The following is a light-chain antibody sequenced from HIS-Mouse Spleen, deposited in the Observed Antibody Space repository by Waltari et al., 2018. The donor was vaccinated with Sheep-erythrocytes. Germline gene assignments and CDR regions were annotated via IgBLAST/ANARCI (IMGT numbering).Light chain of an antibody. V-gene: IGLV2-23*01. CDR3: CSYAGSSTPWV. Sequence: SALPQPPSGPGSPGQPTTIPAPGTTSVVGGINLVSCYHQHPAKAPKLMIYEGSKRPSGVSNRFSGSKSGNTASLTISGLQAEDEADYYCCSYAGSSTPWVFGGGTKLTVL. CDR2: EGS. J-gene: IGLJ3*02. CDR1: TSVVGGINL.